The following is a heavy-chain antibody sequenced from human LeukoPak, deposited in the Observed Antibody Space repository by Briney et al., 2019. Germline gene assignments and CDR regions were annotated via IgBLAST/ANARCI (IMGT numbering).Heavy chain of an antibody. V-gene: IGHV1-69*01. Sequence: SVKVSCKASGGTSRSFAINWVRQAPGKGLEWMGGIIPMINTPKYAQRFQGRVSITADESTSTGYMEVSSLRSEDTAVYYCAIFQGTYGDNDNDFWGQGTLVTVSS. D-gene: IGHD4-17*01. CDR3: AIFQGTYGDNDNDF. CDR1: GGTSRSFA. J-gene: IGHJ4*02. CDR2: IIPMINTP.